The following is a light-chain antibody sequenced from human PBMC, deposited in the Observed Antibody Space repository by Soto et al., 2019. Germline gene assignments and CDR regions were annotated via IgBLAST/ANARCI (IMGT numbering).Light chain of an antibody. CDR3: QQSYSTLWT. V-gene: IGKV1-39*01. CDR1: QSISSY. J-gene: IGKJ1*01. CDR2: ATS. Sequence: DIQMTQSPSSLSASVGDRVSITCRASQSISSYLNWYQQKPGKAPKLLIYATSSLQSGVPSRFSGSGYGTDFTLTISSLQPEDFATYYCQQSYSTLWTFGQGTRWIS.